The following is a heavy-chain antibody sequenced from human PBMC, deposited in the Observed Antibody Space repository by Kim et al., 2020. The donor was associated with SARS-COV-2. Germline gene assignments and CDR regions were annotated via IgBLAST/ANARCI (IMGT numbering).Heavy chain of an antibody. Sequence: GGSLRLSCAASGFTFSSYWMSWVRQAPGKGLEWVANIKQDGSEKYYVDSVKGRFTISRDNAKNSLYLQMNSLRAEDTAVYYCARDREGLARVDSWYYIFDYWGQGTLVTVSS. V-gene: IGHV3-7*01. D-gene: IGHD6-13*01. CDR2: IKQDGSEK. J-gene: IGHJ4*02. CDR1: GFTFSSYW. CDR3: ARDREGLARVDSWYYIFDY.